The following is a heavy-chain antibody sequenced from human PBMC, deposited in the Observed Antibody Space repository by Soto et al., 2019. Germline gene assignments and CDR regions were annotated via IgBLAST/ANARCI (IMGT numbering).Heavy chain of an antibody. D-gene: IGHD2-15*01. CDR3: ARDRVVVVAATGGNYYYGMDV. CDR1: GGSISSGDYY. J-gene: IGHJ6*02. CDR2: IYYSGST. Sequence: TSETLSLTCTVSGGSISSGDYYWSWIRQPPGKGLEWIGYIYYSGSTYYNPSLKSRVTISVDTSKNQFSLKLSSVTAADTVVYYCARDRVVVVAATGGNYYYGMDVWGQGTTVTVSS. V-gene: IGHV4-30-4*01.